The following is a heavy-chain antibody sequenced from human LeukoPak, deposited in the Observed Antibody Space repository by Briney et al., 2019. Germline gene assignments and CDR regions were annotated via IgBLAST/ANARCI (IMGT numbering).Heavy chain of an antibody. CDR3: ARGYMGTTDY. Sequence: SQTLSLTCAISGDSVTSNSAAWNWIRQSPSRGLEWLGRTYYRSKWNKNYAASEKSRITINPDTSKNQLSLQLNSVTPEDTAVYYCARGYMGTTDYWGQGTLVIVSS. D-gene: IGHD1-7*01. V-gene: IGHV6-1*01. CDR1: GDSVTSNSAA. CDR2: TYYRSKWNK. J-gene: IGHJ4*02.